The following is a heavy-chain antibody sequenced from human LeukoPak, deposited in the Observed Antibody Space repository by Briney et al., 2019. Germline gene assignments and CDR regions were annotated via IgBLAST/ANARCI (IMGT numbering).Heavy chain of an antibody. CDR1: GGSVSSGSYY. Sequence: KPSETLSLTCTVSGGSVSSGSYYWSWIRQPPGKGLEWIGYIYYSGSTNYNPSLKSRVTISVDTSKNQFSLELSSVTAADTAVYYCARVSGAKNYFDYWGQGTLVTVSS. J-gene: IGHJ4*02. CDR2: IYYSGST. D-gene: IGHD6-19*01. CDR3: ARVSGAKNYFDY. V-gene: IGHV4-61*01.